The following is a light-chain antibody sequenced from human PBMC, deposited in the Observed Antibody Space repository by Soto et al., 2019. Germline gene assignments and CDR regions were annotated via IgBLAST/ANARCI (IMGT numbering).Light chain of an antibody. V-gene: IGLV2-11*01. Sequence: QLVLTQPRSVSGSPGQSVTISCTGTNSDVGGYNYVSWYQQHPGKAPKFMIYDVTKRPSGVPDRFSGSKSGNTASLTISGLQTEDEADYYCCSYAGSYTWVFGGGTKLTVL. CDR2: DVT. CDR3: CSYAGSYTWV. CDR1: NSDVGGYNY. J-gene: IGLJ3*02.